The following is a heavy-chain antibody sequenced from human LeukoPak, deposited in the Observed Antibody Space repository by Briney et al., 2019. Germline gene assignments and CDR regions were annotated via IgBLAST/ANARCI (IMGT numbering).Heavy chain of an antibody. Sequence: ASVKVSCKASGYTFTSSISWVRQAPGQGLEWMGWISTNNGDTKYGKKFQGRVIMTTDTSTSTTYMEVRSLRSDDTAVYYCARDDDYNPLVHWGQGTLVTVSS. J-gene: IGHJ4*02. CDR1: GYTFTSS. V-gene: IGHV1-18*01. D-gene: IGHD4/OR15-4a*01. CDR2: ISTNNGDT. CDR3: ARDDDYNPLVH.